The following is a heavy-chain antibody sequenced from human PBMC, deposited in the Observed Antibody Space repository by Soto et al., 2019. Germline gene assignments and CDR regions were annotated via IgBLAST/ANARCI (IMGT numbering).Heavy chain of an antibody. CDR1: GAYISSYY. D-gene: IGHD3-10*01. V-gene: IGHV4-59*01. J-gene: IGHJ1*01. CDR3: ASHYYNRASFQH. Sequence: SETQSLTCAFSGAYISSYYWSWIRQPPGKGLEWIGSIYYSGSTNYNPSLESRVTISVDTSKNQFSLKLSSVTAADTAVYYCASHYYNRASFQHWGQGTLVTVSS. CDR2: IYYSGST.